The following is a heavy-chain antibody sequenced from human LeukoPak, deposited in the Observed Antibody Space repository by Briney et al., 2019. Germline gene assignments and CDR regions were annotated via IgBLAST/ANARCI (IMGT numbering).Heavy chain of an antibody. Sequence: PSETLSLTCAVSGYSISSGYYWGWIRQPPGKGLEWIGSIDHRGYTYYNPSLKSRVTISVDTSKNQFSLKLTSVTAADTAVYYCARLFCGGDCSSFHPDWFDPWGQGTLVTVSS. CDR3: ARLFCGGDCSSFHPDWFDP. V-gene: IGHV4-38-2*01. CDR2: IDHRGYT. D-gene: IGHD2-21*02. CDR1: GYSISSGYY. J-gene: IGHJ5*02.